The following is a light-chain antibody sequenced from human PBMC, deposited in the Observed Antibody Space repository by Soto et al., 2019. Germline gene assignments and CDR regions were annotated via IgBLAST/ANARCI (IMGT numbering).Light chain of an antibody. CDR3: QQYNNLPRT. CDR1: QSVSYN. J-gene: IGKJ1*01. V-gene: IGKV3-15*01. CDR2: GPS. Sequence: EIGMTQSPATLSVSPGERVTLSCRASQSVSYNLAWYQQKPGQAPRLLIYGPSTRATGIPARFSGSGSGTEFTLTISSLQSEDFALYYCQQYNNLPRTFGQGTKVDIK.